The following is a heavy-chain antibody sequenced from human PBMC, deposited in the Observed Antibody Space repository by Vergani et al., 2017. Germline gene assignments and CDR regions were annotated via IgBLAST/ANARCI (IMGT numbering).Heavy chain of an antibody. CDR1: GFTFGDYA. V-gene: IGHV3-49*04. CDR3: TRASMVRGGPVDS. CDR2: IRSKAYGGTT. D-gene: IGHD3-10*01. Sequence: EVQLVESGGGLVQPGRSLRLSCTASGFTFGDYAMSWVRQAPGKGLEWEGFIRSKAYGGTTEYAASVKGRFTISRDDSKSIAYLQMNSLKTEDTAVYYCTRASMVRGGPVDSWGQGTLVTVSS. J-gene: IGHJ5*02.